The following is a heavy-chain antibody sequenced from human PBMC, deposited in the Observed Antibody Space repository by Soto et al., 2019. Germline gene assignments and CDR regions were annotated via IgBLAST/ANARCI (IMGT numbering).Heavy chain of an antibody. D-gene: IGHD3-22*01. CDR3: ARKYYYDSSGYYVHYSVY. J-gene: IGHJ4*02. V-gene: IGHV4-31*03. CDR2: IYYSGST. CDR1: GGSISSGGYY. Sequence: SETLSLTCTVSGGSISSGGYYWSWIRQHPGKGLEWIGYIYYSGSTYYNPSLKSRVTISIDTSKNQFSLKLSSVTAADTAVYYCARKYYYDSSGYYVHYSVYWGQGTLVTVSS.